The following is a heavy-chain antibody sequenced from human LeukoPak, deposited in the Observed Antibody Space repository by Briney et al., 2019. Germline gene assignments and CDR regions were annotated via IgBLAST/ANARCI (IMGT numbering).Heavy chain of an antibody. D-gene: IGHD3-10*01. J-gene: IGHJ5*02. V-gene: IGHV4-4*07. CDR1: GGSISSYY. CDR3: AREAITMVRGVTFNWFDP. CDR2: IYTGGST. Sequence: NPSETLSLTCTVSGGSISSYYWSWIRQPAGKGLEWIGRIYTGGSTNYNPSLKSRVTMSVDTSKNQFSLKLSSVTAADTAVYYCAREAITMVRGVTFNWFDPWGQGTLVTVSS.